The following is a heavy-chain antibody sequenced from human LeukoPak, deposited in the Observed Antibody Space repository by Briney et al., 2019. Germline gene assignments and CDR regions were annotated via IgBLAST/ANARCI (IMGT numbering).Heavy chain of an antibody. CDR1: GFSVTRHY. J-gene: IGHJ6*03. Sequence: PGGSLRLSCAASGFSVTRHYMHWVRQASGKGLEWVSFIYRDGRSYPADSVEGRFSISRDDSKNTVFLQMNNLRVEDTAVYYCAREPAIMRLTDYYYYFDVWGKGTSVTVSS. CDR3: AREPAIMRLTDYYYYFDV. CDR2: IYRDGRS. V-gene: IGHV3-53*01. D-gene: IGHD2-2*01.